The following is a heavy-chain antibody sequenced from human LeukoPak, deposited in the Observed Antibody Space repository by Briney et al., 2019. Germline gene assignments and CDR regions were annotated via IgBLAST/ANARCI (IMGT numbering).Heavy chain of an antibody. CDR2: IYYSGST. J-gene: IGHJ4*02. CDR3: ARSTYGTLFFDY. CDR1: GGSISSGGYY. D-gene: IGHD4-17*01. V-gene: IGHV4-31*03. Sequence: SQTLSLTCTVSGGSISSGGYYWSWIRQHPGKGLEWIGYIYYSGSTYYNPSLKSRVTISVDTSKNQFSLKLSSVTAADTAVYYCARSTYGTLFFDYWGQGTPVTVSS.